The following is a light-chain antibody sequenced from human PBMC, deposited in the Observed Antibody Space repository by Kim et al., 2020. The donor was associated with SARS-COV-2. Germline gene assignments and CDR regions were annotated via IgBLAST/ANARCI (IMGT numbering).Light chain of an antibody. CDR2: EGS. V-gene: IGLV2-23*01. CDR1: SSDVGSYNL. Sequence: GQSITISCTGTSSDVGSYNLVSWYQHHPGKAPKLMIYEGSKRPSGVSNRFSGSKSGNTASLTISGLQAEDEADYYCCSYAGSSTLVFGGGTQLTVL. J-gene: IGLJ2*01. CDR3: CSYAGSSTLV.